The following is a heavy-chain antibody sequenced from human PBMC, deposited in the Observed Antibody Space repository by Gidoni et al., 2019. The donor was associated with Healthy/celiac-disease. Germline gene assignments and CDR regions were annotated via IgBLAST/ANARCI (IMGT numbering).Heavy chain of an antibody. D-gene: IGHD1-26*01. CDR3: ARDSGRVGATNNGMDV. CDR1: GYTFTSSG. CDR2: ISAYNGNT. V-gene: IGHV1-18*01. Sequence: QVQLVQSGAEVKKPGASVQVSCKAYGYTFTSSGISWVRQAPGQGLEWMGWISAYNGNTNYAQKLQGRVTMTTDTSTSTAYMELRSLRSDDTAVYYCARDSGRVGATNNGMDVWGQGTTVTVSS. J-gene: IGHJ6*02.